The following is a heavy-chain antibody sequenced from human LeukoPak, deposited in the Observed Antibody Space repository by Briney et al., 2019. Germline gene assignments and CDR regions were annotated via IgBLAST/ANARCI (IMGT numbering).Heavy chain of an antibody. CDR3: ARVRDYYYYVMDV. Sequence: SETLSLTCAVYGGSFSGYYWSWIRQPPGKGLEWIEEINHSGSTNYNPSLKSRVTIPVDMSKNQFSLKLSSATAADTAVYYCARVRDYYYYVMDVWGQGTTVTVSS. V-gene: IGHV4-34*01. CDR2: INHSGST. J-gene: IGHJ6*02. CDR1: GGSFSGYY.